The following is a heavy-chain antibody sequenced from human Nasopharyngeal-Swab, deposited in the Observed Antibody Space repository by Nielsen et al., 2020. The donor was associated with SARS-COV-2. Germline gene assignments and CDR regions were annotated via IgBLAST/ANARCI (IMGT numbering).Heavy chain of an antibody. CDR3: ATTPYDCVLLKRAPDY. D-gene: IGHD2-21*02. CDR1: GFTFSSYW. V-gene: IGHV3-7*03. Sequence: GESLNLSCAASGFTFSSYWMTLVRQAPGKGLEWVANMNPDGSETYYVDSVKGRFLISRDNAKNSLHLRMHSLRAEDTAVYYCATTPYDCVLLKRAPDYWGQGMLVTVSS. J-gene: IGHJ4*02. CDR2: MNPDGSET.